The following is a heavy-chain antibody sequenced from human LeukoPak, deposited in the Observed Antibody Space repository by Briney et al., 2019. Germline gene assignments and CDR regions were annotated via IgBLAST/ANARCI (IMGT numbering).Heavy chain of an antibody. CDR2: IYYSGST. D-gene: IGHD2-15*01. CDR1: GGSISSYY. J-gene: IGHJ5*02. Sequence: SETLSLTCTVSGGSISSYYWSWIRQPPGKGLEWIGYIYYSGSTNYNPSLKSRVTISVDTSKNQFSLKLSSVTAADTAVYYCARDPGRYCSGGSCYHNWFDPWGQGTLVTVSS. V-gene: IGHV4-59*01. CDR3: ARDPGRYCSGGSCYHNWFDP.